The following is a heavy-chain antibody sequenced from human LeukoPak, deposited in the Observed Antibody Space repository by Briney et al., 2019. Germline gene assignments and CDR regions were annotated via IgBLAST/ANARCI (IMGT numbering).Heavy chain of an antibody. V-gene: IGHV3-23*01. CDR1: GFTFSSYA. CDR2: ISGSGGST. D-gene: IGHD3-10*01. J-gene: IGHJ4*02. CDR3: AKAYYGSGPFDY. Sequence: GGSLRLSCTTSGFTFSSYAMSWVRQAPGKGLEWVSAISGSGGSTYYADSVKGRFTISRDNSKNTLYLQMNSLRAEDTAVYYCAKAYYGSGPFDYWAREPWSPSPQ.